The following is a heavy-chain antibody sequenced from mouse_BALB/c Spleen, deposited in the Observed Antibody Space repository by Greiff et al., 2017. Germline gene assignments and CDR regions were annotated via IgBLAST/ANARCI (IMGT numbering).Heavy chain of an antibody. Sequence: EVKVVESGGGLVKPGGSLKLSCAASGFTFSDYYMYWVRQTPEKRLEWVATISSGGGNTYYPDSVKGRFTISRDNAKNNLYLQMSSLRSEDTALYYCARGSDGYWPYWGQGTLVTVSA. CDR2: ISSGGGNT. J-gene: IGHJ3*01. V-gene: IGHV5-9*03. D-gene: IGHD2-3*01. CDR1: GFTFSDYY. CDR3: ARGSDGYWPY.